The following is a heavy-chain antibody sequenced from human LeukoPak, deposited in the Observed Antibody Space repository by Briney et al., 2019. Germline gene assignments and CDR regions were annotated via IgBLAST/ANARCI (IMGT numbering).Heavy chain of an antibody. CDR3: AGHFGAWHYFDY. CDR1: GFTFSSYS. D-gene: IGHD3-3*01. Sequence: GGSLRLSCAASGFTFSSYSMNWVRQAPGKGLEWVSSISSSSSYIYYADSVKGRFTISRDNAKNTLYLQMNSLRPEDTAVYYCAGHFGAWHYFDYWGQGTLVTVSS. J-gene: IGHJ4*02. V-gene: IGHV3-21*01. CDR2: ISSSSSYI.